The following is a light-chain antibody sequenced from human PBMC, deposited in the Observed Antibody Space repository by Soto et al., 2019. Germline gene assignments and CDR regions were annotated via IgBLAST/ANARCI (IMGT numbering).Light chain of an antibody. V-gene: IGKV3-15*01. Sequence: EIVMTQSPTPLSVSPGERDTLSCRASQSVSTNLAWYQQKPVQVPSLLIYGASTRASGIPARFSGSGSGTEFTLTIGSLQSEDFAVYYCQQYSSSHSFGQGTRLEIK. J-gene: IGKJ5*01. CDR3: QQYSSSHS. CDR1: QSVSTN. CDR2: GAS.